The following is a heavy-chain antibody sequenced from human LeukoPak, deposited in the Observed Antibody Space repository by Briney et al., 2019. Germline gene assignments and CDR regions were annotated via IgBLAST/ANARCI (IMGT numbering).Heavy chain of an antibody. J-gene: IGHJ4*02. D-gene: IGHD2-15*01. Sequence: SQTLSLTCTVSGGSISSGDYYWSWIRQPPGKGLEWIGYIYYSGSTYYNPSLKSRLTISVDTSKNQFSLKLSSVTAADTAVYYCALTEVVAATPYYWGQGTLVTVSS. CDR1: GGSISSGDYY. V-gene: IGHV4-30-4*08. CDR2: IYYSGST. CDR3: ALTEVVAATPYY.